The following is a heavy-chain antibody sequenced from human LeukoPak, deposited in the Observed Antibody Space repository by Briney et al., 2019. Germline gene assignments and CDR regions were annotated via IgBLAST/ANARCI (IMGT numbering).Heavy chain of an antibody. CDR1: GFTFSSYA. CDR3: ARDLGIAAAGPY. Sequence: GRSLRLSCAASGFTFSSYAMHWVRQAPGKGLEWVAVISYDGSNKYYADSVKGRFTISRDNSKNTLYLQMNSLRAEDTAVYYCARDLGIAAAGPYWGQGTLVTVSS. D-gene: IGHD6-13*01. V-gene: IGHV3-30-3*01. J-gene: IGHJ4*02. CDR2: ISYDGSNK.